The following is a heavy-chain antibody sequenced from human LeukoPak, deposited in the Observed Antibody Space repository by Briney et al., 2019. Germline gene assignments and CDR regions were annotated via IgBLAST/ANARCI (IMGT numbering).Heavy chain of an antibody. V-gene: IGHV3-30*02. D-gene: IGHD3-22*01. CDR2: IRYDGSNK. J-gene: IGHJ1*01. CDR3: AKDHVSVYDNSPGDEYFQH. Sequence: TGGSLRLSCEASEFTFSSYGIHWVRQAPGKGLEWVAFIRYDGSNKYYADSVKGRFTISRDNSKNTLYLQMNSLRAEDTAVYYCAKDHVSVYDNSPGDEYFQHWGQGTLVTVSS. CDR1: EFTFSSYG.